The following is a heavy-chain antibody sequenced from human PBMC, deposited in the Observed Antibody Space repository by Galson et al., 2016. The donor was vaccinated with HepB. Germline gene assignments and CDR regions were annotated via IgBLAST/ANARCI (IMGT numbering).Heavy chain of an antibody. CDR3: ARPSAFDH. CDR2: IPKDGNDQ. J-gene: IGHJ4*02. V-gene: IGHV3-30*11. CDR1: GFNFSTYA. Sequence: SLRLSCATSGFNFSTYAMNWVRQVPDKGLQWVSSIPKDGNDQYYADSVRGRFTISRDNSKNTVYLQMNNLKVEDTAIYYCARPSAFDHWGQGTLVTVSS.